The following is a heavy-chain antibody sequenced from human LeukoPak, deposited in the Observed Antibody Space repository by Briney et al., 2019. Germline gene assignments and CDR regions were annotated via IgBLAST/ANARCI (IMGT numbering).Heavy chain of an antibody. CDR2: IKSKTDGGTT. J-gene: IGHJ3*02. D-gene: IGHD3-22*01. CDR3: STDDTYYYDTSGYYALGDAFDI. Sequence: PGGSLRLSCAASGFTFSNAWMSWVRQAPGKGLEWGGRIKSKTDGGTTDYAAPVKGRFTISRDDSKNTLYLQMNSLKTEDTAVYYCSTDDTYYYDTSGYYALGDAFDIWGQGTMVTVSS. CDR1: GFTFSNAW. V-gene: IGHV3-15*01.